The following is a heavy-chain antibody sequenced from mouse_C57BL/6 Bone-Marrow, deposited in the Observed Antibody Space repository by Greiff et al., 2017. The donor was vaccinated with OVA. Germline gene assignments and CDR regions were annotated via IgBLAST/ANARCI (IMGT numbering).Heavy chain of an antibody. CDR3: ARSDYDPYYYAMDY. D-gene: IGHD2-4*01. V-gene: IGHV1-42*01. Sequence: EVKLEESGPELVKPGASVKISCKASGYSFTGYYMNWVKQSPEKSLEWIGEINPSTGGTTYNQKFKAKATLTVDKSSSTAYMQHKSLTSEDSAVYYCARSDYDPYYYAMDYWGQGTSVTVSS. CDR2: INPSTGGT. J-gene: IGHJ4*01. CDR1: GYSFTGYY.